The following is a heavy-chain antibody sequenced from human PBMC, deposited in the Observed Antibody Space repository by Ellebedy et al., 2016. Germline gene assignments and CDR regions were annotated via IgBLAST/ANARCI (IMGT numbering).Heavy chain of an antibody. J-gene: IGHJ4*02. Sequence: GGSLRLXXAASGFTFSVRGMTWVRQAPGKGLEWVATVSYEGNGYYADSVKGRFSISRDNGKNSIFLQMNSLRAEDTAVYYCYYGHYSGFWGQGTLVTVSS. D-gene: IGHD4-17*01. CDR3: YYGHYSGF. CDR2: VSYEGNG. CDR1: GFTFSVRG. V-gene: IGHV3-21*04.